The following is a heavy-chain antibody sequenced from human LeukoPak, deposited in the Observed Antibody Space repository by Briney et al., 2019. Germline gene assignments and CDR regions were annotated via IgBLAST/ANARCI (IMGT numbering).Heavy chain of an antibody. CDR3: ASVYYDILTGYLAPLFDY. V-gene: IGHV4-39*01. J-gene: IGHJ4*02. Sequence: SETLSLTCTVSGGSISSSSYYWGWIRQPPGKGPEWIGSIYYSGSTYYNPSLKSRVTISVDTSKNQFSLKLSSVTAADTAVYYCASVYYDILTGYLAPLFDYWGQGTLVTVSS. CDR1: GGSISSSSYY. D-gene: IGHD3-9*01. CDR2: IYYSGST.